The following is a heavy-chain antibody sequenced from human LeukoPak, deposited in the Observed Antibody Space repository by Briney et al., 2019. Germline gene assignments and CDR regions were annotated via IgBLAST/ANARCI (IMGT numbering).Heavy chain of an antibody. CDR1: GYTFTSYD. D-gene: IGHD3-22*01. Sequence: ASVTVSCKPSGYTFTSYDLNWVRQAPGQGLEWMGWVNPNSGNTGYAQKFQGRITMTMDPSISTAYMELSSLRAEDTAVYYCARRSDDYDSSAYYHWGQGTLVTVSS. CDR3: ARRSDDYDSSAYYH. V-gene: IGHV1-8*01. J-gene: IGHJ4*02. CDR2: VNPNSGNT.